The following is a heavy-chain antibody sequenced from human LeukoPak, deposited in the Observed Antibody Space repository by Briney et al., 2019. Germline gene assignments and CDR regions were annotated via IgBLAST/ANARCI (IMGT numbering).Heavy chain of an antibody. CDR1: GFSFSRYS. D-gene: IGHD3-22*01. CDR2: XXXXGNYI. CDR3: ARGPYDHYDTTGSYSPLDN. V-gene: IGHV3-21*01. J-gene: IGHJ4*02. Sequence: PGGSLRLSCAASGFSFSRYSIXXXXXXXXXXXXXXSXXXXXGNYIHYIDSVXGXXXISRDTAXNSVDLEMHSLRAEDTAVYYCARGPYDHYDTTGSYSPLDNWGQGTLVTVSS.